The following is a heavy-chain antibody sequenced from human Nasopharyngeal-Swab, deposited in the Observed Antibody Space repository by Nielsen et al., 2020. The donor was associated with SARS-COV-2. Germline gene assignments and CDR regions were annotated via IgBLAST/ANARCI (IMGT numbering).Heavy chain of an antibody. D-gene: IGHD4-17*01. CDR3: AKGGRTVTTEVSYYYYYMDV. Sequence: SLKISCAASGFTFSSYGMHWVRQAPGKGLEWVAVISYDGSNKYYADSVKGRFTISRDNSKNTLYLQMNSLRAEDTAVYYCAKGGRTVTTEVSYYYYYMDVWGKGTTVTVSS. CDR1: GFTFSSYG. CDR2: ISYDGSNK. V-gene: IGHV3-30*18. J-gene: IGHJ6*03.